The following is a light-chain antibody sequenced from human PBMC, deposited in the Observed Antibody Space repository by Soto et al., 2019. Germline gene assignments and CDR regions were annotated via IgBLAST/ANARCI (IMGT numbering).Light chain of an antibody. CDR3: QQYNDYSWT. J-gene: IGKJ1*01. CDR1: QSISSW. Sequence: DIQMTQSPSTLSASLGDRVTITCRASQSISSWLAWYQQKQGKAPKLLIQKASSLERGVPSRFSGSGSGTEVTLTISSLQPDDFATYYCQQYNDYSWTFGPGTKVEIK. CDR2: KAS. V-gene: IGKV1-5*03.